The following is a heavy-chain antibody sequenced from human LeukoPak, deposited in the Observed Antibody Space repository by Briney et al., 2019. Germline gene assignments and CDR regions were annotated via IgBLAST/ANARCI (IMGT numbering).Heavy chain of an antibody. J-gene: IGHJ4*02. CDR1: GFTFSNYC. V-gene: IGHV3-23*01. CDR2: ISGSGDST. Sequence: GGSLRLSCAASGFTFSNYCVTWVRQAPGKALEWVSSISGSGDSTYYADSVKGRFTISRDNSKNTLYLQMNSLRVEDTAIYYCAKYGAPGWSGYLDYRGQGTLVTVSS. CDR3: AKYGAPGWSGYLDY. D-gene: IGHD4/OR15-4a*01.